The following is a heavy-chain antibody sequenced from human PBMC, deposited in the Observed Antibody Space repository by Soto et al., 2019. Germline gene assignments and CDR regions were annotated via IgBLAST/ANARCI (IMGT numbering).Heavy chain of an antibody. CDR2: VSFDGKNK. Sequence: GGSLRLSCAASGFSFSSYTMHWVRQAPGKGLEWVAAVSFDGKNKYYADSVKGRFTISRDNSKNTLYLQMNSLRAEDTAVYYCARDGYNYGYFDYWGQGTLVTVSS. CDR3: ARDGYNYGYFDY. D-gene: IGHD5-12*01. J-gene: IGHJ4*02. CDR1: GFSFSSYT. V-gene: IGHV3-30*04.